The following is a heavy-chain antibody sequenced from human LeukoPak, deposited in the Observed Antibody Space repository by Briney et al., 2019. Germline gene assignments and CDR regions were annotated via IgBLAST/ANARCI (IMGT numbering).Heavy chain of an antibody. CDR2: ISAYNGNT. CDR1: GYSFASYG. CDR3: ARGGGLRFLEWFDY. J-gene: IGHJ4*02. Sequence: ASVKVSCKASGYSFASYGISWVRQAPGQGLEWMGWISAYNGNTNYPQKFQGRVTMTTDTSTSTAYMELRSLKSDDTAVYYCARGGGLRFLEWFDYWGQGTLVTVSS. D-gene: IGHD3-3*01. V-gene: IGHV1-18*01.